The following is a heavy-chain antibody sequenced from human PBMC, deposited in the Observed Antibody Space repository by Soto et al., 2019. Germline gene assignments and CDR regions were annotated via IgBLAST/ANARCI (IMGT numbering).Heavy chain of an antibody. CDR1: GGSISSGGYY. Sequence: PSETLSLTCTVSGGSISSGGYYWSWIRQHPGKGLEWIGYIYYSGSTYYNPSLKSRVTISVDTSKNQFSLKLSSVTAADTAVYYCARDYGGGSYPNWFDPWGQGTLVTVSS. V-gene: IGHV4-31*03. CDR2: IYYSGST. J-gene: IGHJ5*02. CDR3: ARDYGGGSYPNWFDP. D-gene: IGHD1-26*01.